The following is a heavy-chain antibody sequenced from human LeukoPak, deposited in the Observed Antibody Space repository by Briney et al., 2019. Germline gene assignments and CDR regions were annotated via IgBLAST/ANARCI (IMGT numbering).Heavy chain of an antibody. D-gene: IGHD3-10*01. J-gene: IGHJ4*02. CDR3: ASSKNYYGSGNYGYYFDY. Sequence: SETLSLTCAVYGGSFSGYYWSWIRQPPGKGLEWIGEINHSGSTNYNPSLKSRVTISVDTSKNQFSLKLSSVTAADTAVYYCASSKNYYGSGNYGYYFDYWGQGTLVTVSS. V-gene: IGHV4-34*01. CDR2: INHSGST. CDR1: GGSFSGYY.